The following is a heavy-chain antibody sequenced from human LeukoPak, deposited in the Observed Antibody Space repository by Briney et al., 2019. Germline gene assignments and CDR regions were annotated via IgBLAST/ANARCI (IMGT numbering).Heavy chain of an antibody. J-gene: IGHJ3*02. CDR2: IWYDGTNK. V-gene: IGHV3-33*01. Sequence: GGSLRLSCAASGFSFSSHGIHWVRQAPGKGLEWVAGIWYDGTNKYYADSVKGRLTISRDNSKKTVYLQMNSLRAEDTAVYYCARDKNDAFDIWGQGTMVTVSS. CDR1: GFSFSSHG. CDR3: ARDKNDAFDI.